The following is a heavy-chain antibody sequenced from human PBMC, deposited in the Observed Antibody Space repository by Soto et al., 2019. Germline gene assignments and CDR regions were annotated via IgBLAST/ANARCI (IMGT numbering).Heavy chain of an antibody. CDR1: GGSISSGGYY. CDR2: IYYSGST. CDR3: ASLYDFWSGYYILGY. V-gene: IGHV4-31*03. D-gene: IGHD3-3*01. Sequence: SETLSLTCTVSGGSISSGGYYWSWIRQHPGKGLEWIGYIYYSGSTYYNPSLKSRVTISVDTSKNQFSLKLSSVTAADTAVYYCASLYDFWSGYYILGYWGQGTLVTVSS. J-gene: IGHJ4*02.